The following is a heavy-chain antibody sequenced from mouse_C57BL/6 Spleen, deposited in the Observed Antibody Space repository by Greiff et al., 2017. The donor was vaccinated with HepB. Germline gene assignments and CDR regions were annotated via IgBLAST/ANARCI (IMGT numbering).Heavy chain of an antibody. J-gene: IGHJ1*03. CDR1: GFTFTDYY. V-gene: IGHV7-3*01. D-gene: IGHD2-3*01. Sequence: EVKLMESGGGLVQPGGSLSLSCAASGFTFTDYYMSWVRQPPGKALEWLGFIRNKANGYTTEYSASVKGRFTISRDNSQSILYLQMNALRAEDSATYYCARYYDRRGYWYFDVWGTGTTVTVSS. CDR3: ARYYDRRGYWYFDV. CDR2: IRNKANGYTT.